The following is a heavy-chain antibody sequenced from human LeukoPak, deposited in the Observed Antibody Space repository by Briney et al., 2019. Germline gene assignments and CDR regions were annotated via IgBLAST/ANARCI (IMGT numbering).Heavy chain of an antibody. CDR2: ISSSGSTI. CDR1: GFTFSDYY. D-gene: IGHD3-16*01. V-gene: IGHV3-11*01. Sequence: GGSLRLSCAASGFTFSDYYMSWICQGPRQGLEWVSYISSSGSTIYYADSVKGRFTISSDNAKNSLYLQMNSLRAEDTAVYYGARESLGLRSGTQFYYWGQGTLVTVSS. CDR3: ARESLGLRSGTQFYY. J-gene: IGHJ4*02.